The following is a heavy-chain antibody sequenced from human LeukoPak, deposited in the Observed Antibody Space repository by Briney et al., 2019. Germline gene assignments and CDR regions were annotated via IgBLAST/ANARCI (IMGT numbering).Heavy chain of an antibody. V-gene: IGHV3-21*01. CDR3: AREYSSSWYQTAMVRGGLHYFDY. CDR2: ISSSSSYI. D-gene: IGHD6-13*01. J-gene: IGHJ4*02. CDR1: GFTFSSYS. Sequence: GGSLRLSCAASGFTFSSYSMNWVRQAPGKGLEWVSSISSSSSYIYYADSVKGRFTISRDNAKNSLYLQMNSLRAEDTAVYYCAREYSSSWYQTAMVRGGLHYFDYWGQGTLVTVSS.